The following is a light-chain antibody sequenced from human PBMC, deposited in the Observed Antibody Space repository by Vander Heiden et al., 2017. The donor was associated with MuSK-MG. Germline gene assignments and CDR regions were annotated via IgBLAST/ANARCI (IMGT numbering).Light chain of an antibody. V-gene: IGLV1-51*01. Sequence: QSVLTQPPSVSAAPGPTVTISCSGSRSNIGTNYISWYQHHPGTAPKLLIYDNNERPLGIPDRFSGSKSGTSATLDITGLQTGDEADYYCGAWDSSLSAVVFGGGTKLTVL. CDR2: DNN. CDR1: RSNIGTNY. J-gene: IGLJ3*02. CDR3: GAWDSSLSAVV.